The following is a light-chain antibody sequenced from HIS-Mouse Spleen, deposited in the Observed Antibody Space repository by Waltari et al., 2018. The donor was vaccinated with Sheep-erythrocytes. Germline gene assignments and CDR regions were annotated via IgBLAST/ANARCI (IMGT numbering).Light chain of an antibody. CDR2: EDN. Sequence: NFMLTQPHSVSESPGKTVTISCTRSSGSIASNYVQWYQQRPGSAPTTVIYEDNQRPSGFPDRFSASIDSSSSSSSLTISGLKAEDEADYYCQSYDSSNLWVFGGGTKLTVL. V-gene: IGLV6-57*04. CDR3: QSYDSSNLWV. CDR1: SGSIASNY. J-gene: IGLJ3*02.